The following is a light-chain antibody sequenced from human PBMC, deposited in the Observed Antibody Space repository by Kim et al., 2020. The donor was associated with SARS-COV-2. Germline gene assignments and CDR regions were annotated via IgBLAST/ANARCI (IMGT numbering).Light chain of an antibody. J-gene: IGLJ1*01. Sequence: VTISCSGSSSNIGTNSVNWYRQLPGTAPKLLIYSNNQRPSGVPDRFSGSKSGTSASLAISGLQSEDEADYYCAAWDDSLSGFYVFGTGTKVTVL. CDR2: SNN. V-gene: IGLV1-44*01. CDR3: AAWDDSLSGFYV. CDR1: SSNIGTNS.